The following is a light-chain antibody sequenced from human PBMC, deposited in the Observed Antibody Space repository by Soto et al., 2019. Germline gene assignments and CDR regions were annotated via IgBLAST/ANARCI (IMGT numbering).Light chain of an antibody. J-gene: IGLJ3*02. CDR1: SSNIGSNY. CDR3: AAWDDSLSGPV. V-gene: IGLV1-47*02. CDR2: SNN. Sequence: QSVLTQPPSASGTPGQKVTISCSGSSSNIGSNYVYWYQQLPGTAPQLLIYSNNQRPSGVPDRFSGSKSGTSASLAISGLRAADEADYYCAAWDDSLSGPVFGGGTKVTVL.